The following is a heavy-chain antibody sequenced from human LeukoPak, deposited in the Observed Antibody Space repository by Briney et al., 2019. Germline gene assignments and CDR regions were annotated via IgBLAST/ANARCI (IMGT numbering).Heavy chain of an antibody. CDR3: RAQGTAVTLEDY. V-gene: IGHV4-4*02. Sequence: ASETLSLTCAVSGGSISSSNWWSWVRQPPGKGLEWIGEIHHSGSTNYNPSLKSRVTISVDKSKNQFSLKLSSVTAADTAVYYCRAQGTAVTLEDYWGQGTLVTVSS. CDR2: IHHSGST. J-gene: IGHJ4*02. D-gene: IGHD6-19*01. CDR1: GGSISSSNW.